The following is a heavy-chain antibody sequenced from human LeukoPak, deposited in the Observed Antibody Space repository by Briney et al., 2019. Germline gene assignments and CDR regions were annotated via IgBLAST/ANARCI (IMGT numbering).Heavy chain of an antibody. CDR3: ARALLRHYDFWSGYAGGAFDI. J-gene: IGHJ3*02. Sequence: ASVKVSCKASGGTFSSYAISWVRQAPGQGLEWMGWISAYNGNTNYAQKLQGRVTMTTDTSTSTAYMELRSLRSDDTAVYYCARALLRHYDFWSGYAGGAFDIWGQGTMVTVSS. CDR1: GGTFSSYA. CDR2: ISAYNGNT. D-gene: IGHD3-3*01. V-gene: IGHV1-18*01.